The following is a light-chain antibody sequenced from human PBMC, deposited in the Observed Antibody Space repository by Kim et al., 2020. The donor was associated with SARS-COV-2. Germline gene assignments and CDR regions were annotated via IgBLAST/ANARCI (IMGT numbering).Light chain of an antibody. CDR3: CSYAGNSVV. CDR1: SSDVGGYNY. J-gene: IGLJ2*01. V-gene: IGLV2-11*01. CDR2: DVS. Sequence: PGQSVTTSCTGTSSDVGGYNYVAWYQQHPGKAPKLIIYDVSKRPSGVPDRFSGSKSGNTASLTISGLQAEDEADYYCCSYAGNSVVFGGGTQLTVL.